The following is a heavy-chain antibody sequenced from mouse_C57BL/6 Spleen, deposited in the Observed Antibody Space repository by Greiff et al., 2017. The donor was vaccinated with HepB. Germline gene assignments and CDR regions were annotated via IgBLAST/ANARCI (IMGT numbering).Heavy chain of an antibody. CDR2: INPGSGGT. V-gene: IGHV1-54*01. J-gene: IGHJ2*01. Sequence: VQLQQSGAELVRPGTSVKVSCKASGYAFTNYLIEWVKQRPGQGLEWIGVINPGSGGTNYNEKFKGKATLTADKSSSTAYMQLSSLTSEDSAVYFCARDHGSAFDYWGQGTTLTVSS. CDR3: ARDHGSAFDY. D-gene: IGHD1-1*01. CDR1: GYAFTNYL.